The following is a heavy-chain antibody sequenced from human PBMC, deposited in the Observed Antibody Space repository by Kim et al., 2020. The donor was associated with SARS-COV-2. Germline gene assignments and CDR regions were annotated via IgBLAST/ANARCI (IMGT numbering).Heavy chain of an antibody. D-gene: IGHD2-2*01. V-gene: IGHV3-23*01. CDR3: AKDSLASYCSSTSCYAGDY. CDR1: GFTFSSYA. CDR2: ISGSGGST. Sequence: GGSLRLSCAASGFTFSSYAMSWVRQAPGKGLEWVSAISGSGGSTYYADSVKGRFTISRDNSKNTLYLQMNSLRAEDTAVYYCAKDSLASYCSSTSCYAGDYWGQGTLVTVSS. J-gene: IGHJ4*02.